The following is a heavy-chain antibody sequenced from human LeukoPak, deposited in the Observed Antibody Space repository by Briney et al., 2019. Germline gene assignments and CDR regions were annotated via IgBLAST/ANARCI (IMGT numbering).Heavy chain of an antibody. V-gene: IGHV3-21*01. CDR3: ARDRVLGFQH. J-gene: IGHJ1*01. CDR2: ISSSSSYI. D-gene: IGHD6-6*01. Sequence: GGSLRLSCAASGFTFSSYSMDWVRQAPGKGLEWVSSISSSSSYIYYADSVKGRFTISRDNAKNSLYLQMNSLRAEDTAVYYCARDRVLGFQHWGQGTLVTVSS. CDR1: GFTFSSYS.